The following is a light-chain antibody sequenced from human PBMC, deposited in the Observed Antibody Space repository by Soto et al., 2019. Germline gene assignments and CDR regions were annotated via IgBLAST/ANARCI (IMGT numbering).Light chain of an antibody. CDR1: SSNIGAGYD. V-gene: IGLV1-40*01. Sequence: QSVLTQPPSVSGAPGQWVTFSCTGSSSNIGAGYDVHWYQQLPGSAPKLLIYGNSNRPSGVPDRFSGSKSGASASLAIAGLQTEDEADDYCQSYDDNLSGSVFGGGTKLTVL. J-gene: IGLJ3*02. CDR3: QSYDDNLSGSV. CDR2: GNS.